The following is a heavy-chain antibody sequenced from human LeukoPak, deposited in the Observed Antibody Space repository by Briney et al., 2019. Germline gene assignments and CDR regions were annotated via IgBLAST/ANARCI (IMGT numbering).Heavy chain of an antibody. CDR1: GGSFSRYY. CDR3: ARGLLGATQAAVFDY. J-gene: IGHJ4*02. V-gene: IGHV4-34*01. D-gene: IGHD1-26*01. Sequence: PSETLSLTCAVYGGSFSRYYWSWIRQPPGKGLEWIGEINHSGSTNYNPSLKRRVTISVDTSKNQFSLKLSSVTAADTAVYYCARGLLGATQAAVFDYWGQGTLVTVSS. CDR2: INHSGST.